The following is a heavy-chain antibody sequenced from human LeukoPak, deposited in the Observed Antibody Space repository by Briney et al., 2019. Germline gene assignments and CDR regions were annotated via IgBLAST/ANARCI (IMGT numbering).Heavy chain of an antibody. J-gene: IGHJ4*02. CDR1: GFTFSSYW. D-gene: IGHD3-10*01. V-gene: IGHV3-74*01. Sequence: PGGSLRLSCAASGFTFSSYWMNWVRQAPGKGLVWVSRINSDGSSTSNADSVKGRFTISRDNAKNTLYLQMNSLRAEDTDVYYCARDPQEYYFDYWGQGTLVTVSS. CDR3: ARDPQEYYFDY. CDR2: INSDGSST.